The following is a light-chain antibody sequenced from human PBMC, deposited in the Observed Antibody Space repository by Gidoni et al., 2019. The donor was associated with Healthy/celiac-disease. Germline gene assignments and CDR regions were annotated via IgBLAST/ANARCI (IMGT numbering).Light chain of an antibody. Sequence: DIVMTQSPATLSVSPGERATLSCRASQSVSSNLAWYQQKPGQAPRLLIYGASTRATGIPARFSGSGSGTEFTLTISSLQSEDFAVYYCQQYNNWRITFGGGTKVEIK. CDR2: GAS. V-gene: IGKV3-15*01. CDR1: QSVSSN. CDR3: QQYNNWRIT. J-gene: IGKJ4*01.